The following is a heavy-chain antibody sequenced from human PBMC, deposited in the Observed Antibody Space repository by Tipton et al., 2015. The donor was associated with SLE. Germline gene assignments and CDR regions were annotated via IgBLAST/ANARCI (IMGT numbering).Heavy chain of an antibody. CDR3: ARGGNSYNWPIDY. J-gene: IGHJ4*02. D-gene: IGHD1-1*01. V-gene: IGHV4-59*01. Sequence: TLSLTCTVSGGSISSYYWSWIRQPPGKGLEWIGCIYYSGSTNYNPSLKSRVTISVDTSKNQFSLKLSSVTAADTAVYYCARGGNSYNWPIDYWGQGTLVTVSS. CDR1: GGSISSYY. CDR2: IYYSGST.